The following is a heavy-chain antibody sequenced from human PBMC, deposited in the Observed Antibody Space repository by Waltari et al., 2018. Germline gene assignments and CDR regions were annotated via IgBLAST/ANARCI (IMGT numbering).Heavy chain of an antibody. V-gene: IGHV3-53*01. J-gene: IGHJ5*02. CDR3: ARDSKFDP. CDR2: INSGGTT. CDR1: GVSISDNY. Sequence: EVQLVESGGGLLEPGGSLRLSCAASGVSISDNYRSWVRQAPGKGLEWVSFINSGGTTYYADSVKGRFTISRDNSKNTVYLQMNSLRAEDTAMYYCARDSKFDPWGQGTLVTVSS. D-gene: IGHD4-4*01.